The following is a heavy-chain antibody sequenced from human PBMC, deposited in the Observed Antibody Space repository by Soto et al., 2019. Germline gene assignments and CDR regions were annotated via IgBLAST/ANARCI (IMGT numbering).Heavy chain of an antibody. D-gene: IGHD6-6*01. CDR1: GCTFTGYY. J-gene: IGHJ4*02. Sequence: GASVKVSCKPSGCTFTGYYLNWVRQAPGRGLEWVRWINPKTGDTNNAQKFQGRVTMTTDTSISTGYMELSGLKSDDTAVYYCVTGEHLVRWGQGTRVTVSS. CDR3: VTGEHLVR. CDR2: INPKTGDT. V-gene: IGHV1-2*02.